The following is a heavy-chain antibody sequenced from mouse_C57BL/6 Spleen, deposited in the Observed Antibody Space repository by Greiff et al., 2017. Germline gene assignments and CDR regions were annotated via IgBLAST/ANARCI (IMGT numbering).Heavy chain of an antibody. CDR2: INYDGSST. Sequence: DVMLVESEGGLVQPGSSMKLSCTASGFTFSDYYMAWVRQVPEKGLEWVANINYDGSSTYYLDSLTSRFIISRDNAKNILYLQMSSLKSENTATYYCAIFLPHEGFAYWGQGTLVTVSA. CDR1: GFTFSDYY. V-gene: IGHV5-16*01. J-gene: IGHJ3*01. CDR3: AIFLPHEGFAY.